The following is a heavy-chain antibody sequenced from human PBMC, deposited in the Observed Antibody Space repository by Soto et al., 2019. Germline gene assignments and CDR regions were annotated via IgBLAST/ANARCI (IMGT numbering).Heavy chain of an antibody. CDR1: GFSLSTSGVG. Sequence: QITLKESGPTLVKPTQTLTLICTFSGFSLSTSGVGVGWIRQPPGKALEWLALIYWDDDKRYSPSLKSRLTITKDTSKNQVVLTMTNMDPVDTATYYCAHSLAGARSDAFDIWGQGTMVTVSS. V-gene: IGHV2-5*02. D-gene: IGHD3-10*01. CDR2: IYWDDDK. CDR3: AHSLAGARSDAFDI. J-gene: IGHJ3*02.